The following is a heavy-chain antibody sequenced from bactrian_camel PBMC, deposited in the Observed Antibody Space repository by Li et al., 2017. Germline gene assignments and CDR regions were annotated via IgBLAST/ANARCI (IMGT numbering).Heavy chain of an antibody. CDR2: IAGVGRT. Sequence: VQLVESGGGSVQAGESLRLSCVASGYTLPMNMGWFRRLPGQEREGVAAIAGVGRTDYADSVKGRFTISRDGAKNIIALQMHSLKPEDTAMYYCAADLGCGWGSFRVGTPYWGPGTQVTVS. J-gene: IGHJ4*01. CDR3: AADLGCGWGSFRVGTPY. D-gene: IGHD2*01. CDR1: GYTLPMN. V-gene: IGHV3S53*01.